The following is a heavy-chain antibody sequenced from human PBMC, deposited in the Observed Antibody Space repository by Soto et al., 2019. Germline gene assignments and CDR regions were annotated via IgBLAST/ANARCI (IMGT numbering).Heavy chain of an antibody. V-gene: IGHV4-30-4*01. J-gene: IGHJ5*02. CDR3: ARERPDGARLDP. D-gene: IGHD6-6*01. CDR1: GGSISSGDYY. Sequence: QMQLQESGAGLVKPSQTLSLTCTVSGGSISSGDYYWSWIRQPPGKGLEWIGYIYYSGSTYYNPSLKRRVTISVDTSKNQFSLKLSSVTAADTAVYYCARERPDGARLDPWGQGTLVTVSS. CDR2: IYYSGST.